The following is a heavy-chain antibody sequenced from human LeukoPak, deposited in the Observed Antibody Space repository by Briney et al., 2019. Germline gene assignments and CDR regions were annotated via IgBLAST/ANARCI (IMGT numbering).Heavy chain of an antibody. V-gene: IGHV3-30*18. J-gene: IGHJ6*02. D-gene: IGHD2-2*01. CDR3: AKGVIGVVPAALYYYGMDV. CDR2: ISYDGSNK. Sequence: PGRSLRLSCAASGFTFSSYGMHWVRQAPGKGLEWVAVISYDGSNKYYADSVKGRFTISRDNSKNTLYLQMNSLRAEDTAAYYCAKGVIGVVPAALYYYGMDVWGQGTTVTVSS. CDR1: GFTFSSYG.